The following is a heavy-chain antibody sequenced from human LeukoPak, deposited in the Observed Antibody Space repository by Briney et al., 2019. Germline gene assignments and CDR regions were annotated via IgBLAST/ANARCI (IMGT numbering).Heavy chain of an antibody. CDR1: GFTFTSYA. Sequence: GGSLRLSCAASGFTFTSYAMSWVRQAPGKGLEWISAISGSGGGTYYADSVKGRFTISRDNSKNTLYLQMNSLRAEDTAVYYCAKDRFYDTTTTGAFDIWGQGTMVTVSS. J-gene: IGHJ3*02. V-gene: IGHV3-23*01. CDR2: ISGSGGGT. CDR3: AKDRFYDTTTTGAFDI. D-gene: IGHD3-22*01.